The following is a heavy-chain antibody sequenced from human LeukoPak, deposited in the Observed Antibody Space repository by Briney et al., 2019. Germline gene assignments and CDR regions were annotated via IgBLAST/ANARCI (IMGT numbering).Heavy chain of an antibody. J-gene: IGHJ4*02. D-gene: IGHD7-27*01. V-gene: IGHV4-59*01. CDR3: ASRKLGNDY. CDR2: IYYTGT. CDR1: GGSISSYY. Sequence: SETLSLTCTVSGGSISSYYWSWIRQPPGKGLEWVGYIYYTGTSYNPSLKSRVTISADTSKNQFSLNLSSVTAADTAVYYCASRKLGNDYWGQGTLVTVSS.